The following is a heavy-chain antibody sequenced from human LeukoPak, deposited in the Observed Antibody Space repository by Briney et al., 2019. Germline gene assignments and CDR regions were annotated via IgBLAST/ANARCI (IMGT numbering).Heavy chain of an antibody. CDR2: INPNSGGT. V-gene: IGHV1-2*02. J-gene: IGHJ5*02. Sequence: ASVKVSCKASGYTFTGYYMHWVRQAPGQGLEWMGWINPNSGGTNYAQKFQGRVTMTRDTSISTAYMELSRLRSDDTAVYYCARVGGGSSTVGWFDPWGQGTLVTVSS. CDR1: GYTFTGYY. D-gene: IGHD1-26*01. CDR3: ARVGGGSSTVGWFDP.